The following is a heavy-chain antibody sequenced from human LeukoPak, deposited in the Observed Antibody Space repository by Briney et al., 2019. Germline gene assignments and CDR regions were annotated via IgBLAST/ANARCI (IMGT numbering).Heavy chain of an antibody. J-gene: IGHJ4*02. D-gene: IGHD2-21*02. V-gene: IGHV3-23*01. CDR2: ISGSGGST. CDR1: GFTFNIYA. CDR3: AKRHCGGDCYSSFSDY. Sequence: GGSLRLSCAASGFTFNIYAMSWVRQAPGKGLEWVSDISGSGGSTYYADSVKGRFTISRDNSKNTLYLQMDSLRAEDTAVYYCAKRHCGGDCYSSFSDYWGQETLVTVSS.